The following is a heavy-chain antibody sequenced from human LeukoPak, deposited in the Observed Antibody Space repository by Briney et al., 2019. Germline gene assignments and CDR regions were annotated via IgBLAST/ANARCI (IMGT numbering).Heavy chain of an antibody. CDR3: AKDLTGSGSYYGAFDI. V-gene: IGHV3-23*01. Sequence: GGSLRLSCAASGFSFISYAMSWVRQAPGKGLEGVSGISNSGGRIYLADSVKGRFTISRDNSKNTLYLQMNSLRAEDTAVYYCAKDLTGSGSYYGAFDIWGQGTMVTVSS. D-gene: IGHD3-10*01. CDR2: ISNSGGRI. CDR1: GFSFISYA. J-gene: IGHJ3*02.